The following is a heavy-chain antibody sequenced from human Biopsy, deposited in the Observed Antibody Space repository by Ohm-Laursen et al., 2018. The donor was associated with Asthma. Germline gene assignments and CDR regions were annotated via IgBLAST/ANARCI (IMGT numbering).Heavy chain of an antibody. CDR3: ARGDSSNWSHYYFDY. V-gene: IGHV3-53*01. CDR1: GFAVSRDH. J-gene: IGHJ4*02. D-gene: IGHD3-22*01. CDR2: IYSGGTS. Sequence: LSLTCAASGFAVSRDHMFWVRQAPGKGLEWVSVIYSGGTSHTADSVRGRFTISRDYSKNTLYLQMHSLRAEDTAVYYCARGDSSNWSHYYFDYWGQGTLVTVSS.